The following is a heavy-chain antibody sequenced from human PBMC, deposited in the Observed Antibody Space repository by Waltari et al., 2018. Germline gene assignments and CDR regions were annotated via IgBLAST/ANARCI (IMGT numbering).Heavy chain of an antibody. Sequence: QVHLQQWGAGLLRPSETLSLICAVYGGSLRGYYWGWIRQPPGKGLEWMGEINHSPNTNDKPSLRSRVQMSMDTSQNQFSLQLTSVTAADTGVYYCVRLEDGTGPGGNCYSGAPFAVDVWGQGTTVTVPS. CDR3: VRLEDGTGPGGNCYSGAPFAVDV. J-gene: IGHJ6*02. V-gene: IGHV4-34*01. CDR1: GGSLRGYY. D-gene: IGHD2-8*02. CDR2: INHSPNT.